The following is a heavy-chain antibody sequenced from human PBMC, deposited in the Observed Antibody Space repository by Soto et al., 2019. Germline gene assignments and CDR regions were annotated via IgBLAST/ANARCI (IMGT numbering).Heavy chain of an antibody. Sequence: QVQLVESGGGVVQPGRSLRLSCAASGFTFSSYGMHWVRQAPGKGLEWVAVIWYDGSNKYYADSVKGRFTISRDNSKNTLYLQMNSLRAEDTAVYYCARAVAVAGKGGPDYWGQGTLVTVSS. CDR2: IWYDGSNK. CDR3: ARAVAVAGKGGPDY. CDR1: GFTFSSYG. D-gene: IGHD6-19*01. J-gene: IGHJ4*02. V-gene: IGHV3-33*01.